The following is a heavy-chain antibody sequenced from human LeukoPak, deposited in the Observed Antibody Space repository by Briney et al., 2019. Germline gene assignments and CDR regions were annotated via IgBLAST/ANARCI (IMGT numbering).Heavy chain of an antibody. D-gene: IGHD1-1*01. V-gene: IGHV3-74*01. CDR2: TNSDGSIT. Sequence: GGSLRLSCAASGFTSRSYWMHWVRQAPGKGLVWVSRTNSDGSITNYADSVKGRFTISRDNAKNLLYLQMDSLRVEDTAIYYCARDPRTVRIWGQGTLVTVSS. CDR1: GFTSRSYW. CDR3: ARDPRTVRI. J-gene: IGHJ4*02.